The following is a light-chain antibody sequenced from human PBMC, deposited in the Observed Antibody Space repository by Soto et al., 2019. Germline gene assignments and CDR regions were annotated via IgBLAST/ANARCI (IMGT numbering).Light chain of an antibody. CDR3: TSSTRISTYV. CDR1: SSDVGAYNY. CDR2: DVS. J-gene: IGLJ1*01. V-gene: IGLV2-14*03. Sequence: QSVLTQPAPVSGSPGQSITISCTGTSSDVGAYNYVSWYQQHTGKAPTLMIYDVSNRPSAVSNRFSGSKSGNTASLTISGLQAEDEADYYSTSSTRISTYVLGT.